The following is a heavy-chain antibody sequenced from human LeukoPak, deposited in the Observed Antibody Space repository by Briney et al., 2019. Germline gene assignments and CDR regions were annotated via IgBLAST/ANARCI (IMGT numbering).Heavy chain of an antibody. CDR2: ISGSGGST. CDR1: GFTFSTYA. V-gene: IGHV3-23*01. J-gene: IGHJ4*02. D-gene: IGHD3-22*01. CDR3: AKDFPYYYDTSGYYQDY. Sequence: GGSLRLSCAASGFTFSTYAMSWVRQAPGKGLEWVSAISGSGGSTYYADSVKGRFTISRDNSKNTLYLQMNSLRAEDTAVYYCAKDFPYYYDTSGYYQDYWGQGTLVTVAS.